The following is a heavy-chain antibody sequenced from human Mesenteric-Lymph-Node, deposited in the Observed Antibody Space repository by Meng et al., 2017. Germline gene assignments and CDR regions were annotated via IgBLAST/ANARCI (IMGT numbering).Heavy chain of an antibody. Sequence: EVQLVESGGGLVQPGGSLSLSCAASGFTFRNYDMHWVRQATGEGLEWVAAIGTVGDTYYPGSVKGRFTISRDDAKNSLYLQMNSLRAGDTGMYYCVREALGVDWQPLDHWGQGTLVTVSS. CDR1: GFTFRNYD. V-gene: IGHV3-13*01. CDR3: VREALGVDWQPLDH. D-gene: IGHD3-9*01. CDR2: IGTVGDT. J-gene: IGHJ4*02.